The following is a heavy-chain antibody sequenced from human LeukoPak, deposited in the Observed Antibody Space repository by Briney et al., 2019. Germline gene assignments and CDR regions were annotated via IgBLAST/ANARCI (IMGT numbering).Heavy chain of an antibody. CDR3: ARDSDLGWAVAVTAPFDY. D-gene: IGHD6-19*01. J-gene: IGHJ4*02. CDR1: GYTFTSYG. CDR2: ISPYNGNT. Sequence: ASVKVSCKASGYTFTSYGISWVRQAPGQGLEWMGWISPYNGNTNYAQKLEGRVTIPIDASTSTAYMELRSLRSDDTAVYYCARDSDLGWAVAVTAPFDYWGQGTLVTVSS. V-gene: IGHV1-18*01.